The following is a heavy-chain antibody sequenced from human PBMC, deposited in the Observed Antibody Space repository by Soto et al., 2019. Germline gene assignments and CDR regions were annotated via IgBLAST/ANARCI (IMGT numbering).Heavy chain of an antibody. J-gene: IGHJ1*01. V-gene: IGHV2-5*02. CDR1: GFSLRTTGVG. CDR2: IYWDDEK. CDR3: AHRAIRGRDFFQN. D-gene: IGHD3-3*01. Sequence: QITLKESGPTLVKPTQTLALTCTFSGFSLRTTGVGVGWIRQPPGKAPEWLALIYWDDEKRYNPSLATRLTITKDTSKDQVVLTMTNMDPVDTATSVCAHRAIRGRDFFQNWGLGTLVTVSS.